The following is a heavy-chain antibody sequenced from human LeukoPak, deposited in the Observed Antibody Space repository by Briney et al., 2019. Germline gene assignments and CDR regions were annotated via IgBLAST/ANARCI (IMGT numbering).Heavy chain of an antibody. J-gene: IGHJ4*02. CDR2: IYWDDDK. D-gene: IGHD3-3*01. V-gene: IGHV2-5*02. Sequence: SGPTLAKPTQTLTLTCTFSGFSLSTSGVGVGWIRQPPGKALKWLALIYWDDDKRYSPSLKSRLTITKDTSKNQVVLTMTNMDPVDTATYYCAHKTTYYDFWSGYSQPKSAYFDYWGQGTLVTVSS. CDR3: AHKTTYYDFWSGYSQPKSAYFDY. CDR1: GFSLSTSGVG.